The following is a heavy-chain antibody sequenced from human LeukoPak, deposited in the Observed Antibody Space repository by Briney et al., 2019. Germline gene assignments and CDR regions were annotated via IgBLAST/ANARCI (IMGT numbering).Heavy chain of an antibody. V-gene: IGHV4-59*01. CDR2: ISNSGTN. Sequence: SETLSLTCAVSGGSITSYYWSWIRQPPGKGLEWIGDISNSGTNNYNPSLKSRVTISVDKSKKQVSLRLKSLTAADTAVYFCAGAALTNQYTSGAFHHWGQGTLVTVSS. J-gene: IGHJ1*01. CDR3: AGAALTNQYTSGAFHH. CDR1: GGSITSYY. D-gene: IGHD3-10*01.